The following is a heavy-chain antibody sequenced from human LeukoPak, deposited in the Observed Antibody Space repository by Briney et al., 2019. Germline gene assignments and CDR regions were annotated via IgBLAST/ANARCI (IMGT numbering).Heavy chain of an antibody. J-gene: IGHJ4*02. CDR1: GFTFSSYA. V-gene: IGHV3-23*01. CDR2: ISGNGGST. Sequence: HPGGSLRLSCAASGFTFSSYAMSWVRQAPGKGLEWFSAISGNGGSTYYADSVKGRFTISRDNSKNTLYLQMNSLRAEDTAVYYCAKDIVVVPAASDYFDYWGQGTLVTVSS. D-gene: IGHD2-2*01. CDR3: AKDIVVVPAASDYFDY.